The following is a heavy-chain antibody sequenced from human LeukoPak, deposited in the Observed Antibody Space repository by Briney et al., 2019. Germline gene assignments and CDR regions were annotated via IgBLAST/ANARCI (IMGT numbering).Heavy chain of an antibody. CDR3: ATEEDTAMVDAFDI. D-gene: IGHD5-18*01. V-gene: IGHV1-24*01. J-gene: IGHJ3*02. CDR1: GYTLTELS. CDR2: FDPEDGET. Sequence: ASVKVSCKVSGYTLTELSMHWVRQAPGKGLEWMGGFDPEDGETIYAQKFQGKVTMTEDTSTDTAYMELSSLRSEDTAVYYCATEEDTAMVDAFDIWGQGTMVTVSS.